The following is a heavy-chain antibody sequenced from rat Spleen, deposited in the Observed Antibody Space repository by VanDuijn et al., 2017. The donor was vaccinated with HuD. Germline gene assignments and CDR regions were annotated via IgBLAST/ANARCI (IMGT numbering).Heavy chain of an antibody. V-gene: IGHV5-25*01. CDR3: ARYYRELEGFDY. Sequence: EVQLVESGGDLAQPGRSLKLSCAASGFTYSNYVMAWVSQAPTKGLDWVASISTGGGNTYYRDSVKGRFTTSRDNAKSTLYLQMDSLRSEDTATYYCARYYRELEGFDYWGQGVMVTVSS. D-gene: IGHD1-1*01. J-gene: IGHJ2*01. CDR2: ISTGGGNT. CDR1: GFTYSNYV.